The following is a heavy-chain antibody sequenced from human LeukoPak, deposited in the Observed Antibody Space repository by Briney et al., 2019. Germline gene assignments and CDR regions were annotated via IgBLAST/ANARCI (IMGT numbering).Heavy chain of an antibody. V-gene: IGHV4-38-2*01. CDR2: IYHSGST. CDR3: AAEYYDILTGYYRVRAFDI. Sequence: SETLSLTCAVSGYSISSGYYWGWIRQPPGKGLEWMGCIYHSGSTYYNPSLKSRVTISVDTSKNQFSLKLSSVNAADTAVYYCAAEYYDILTGYYRVRAFDIWGQGTMVTVSS. D-gene: IGHD3-9*01. CDR1: GYSISSGYY. J-gene: IGHJ3*02.